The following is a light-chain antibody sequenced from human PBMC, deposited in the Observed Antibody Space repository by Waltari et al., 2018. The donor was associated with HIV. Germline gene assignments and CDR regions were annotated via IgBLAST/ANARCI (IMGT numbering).Light chain of an antibody. CDR2: SAS. V-gene: IGKV1-6*01. CDR3: LQGRSFPRT. Sequence: QSPSSLSAYVGDRVTIICRASQDITNDLSWYQQKPGKAPKALISSASTLQSGVPSRFSGSGSGTIFTLTISSLQSEDAASYYCLQGRSFPRTFGQGTNVEIK. CDR1: QDITND. J-gene: IGKJ1*01.